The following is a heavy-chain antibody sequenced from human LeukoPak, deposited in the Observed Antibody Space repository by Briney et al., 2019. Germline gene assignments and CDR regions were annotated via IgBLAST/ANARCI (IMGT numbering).Heavy chain of an antibody. CDR2: FYHSGST. CDR1: GVSISSYY. CDR3: ASSNWLRDANFDY. J-gene: IGHJ4*02. V-gene: IGHV4-59*08. D-gene: IGHD6-13*01. Sequence: SETLSLTCTVSGVSISSYYWSWIRQPPGKGLECIGYFYHSGSTNYNPSLKSRVTISVDTPKNQFSLKLSSVTATDSAAYYCASSNWLRDANFDYWGQGTLVTVSS.